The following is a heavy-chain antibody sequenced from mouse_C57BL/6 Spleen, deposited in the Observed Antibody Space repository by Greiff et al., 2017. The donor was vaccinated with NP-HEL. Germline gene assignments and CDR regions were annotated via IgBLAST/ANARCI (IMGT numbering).Heavy chain of an antibody. CDR2: INPNNGGT. Sequence: EVQLQQSGPELVKPGASVKISCKASGYTFTDYYMNWVKQSHGKSLEWIGDINPNNGGTSYNQKFKGKATLTVDKSSSTAYMELRSLTSEDSAVYYCARGVSNPYYVDYWGQGTTLTVSS. D-gene: IGHD2-5*01. CDR3: ARGVSNPYYVDY. J-gene: IGHJ2*01. V-gene: IGHV1-26*01. CDR1: GYTFTDYY.